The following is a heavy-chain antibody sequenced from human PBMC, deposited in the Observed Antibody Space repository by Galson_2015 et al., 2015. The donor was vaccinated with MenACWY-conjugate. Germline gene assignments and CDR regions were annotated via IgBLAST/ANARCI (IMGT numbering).Heavy chain of an antibody. Sequence: SLRLSCAPSGFIFGSYSMNWVRQAPGKGLEWVSSIDSSGSDIYYGDSVKGRFTISRDNAKNSVFLQMNSLRAEDTAVYYCARGIGDYVDGSGDCWGQGTLVTVSS. V-gene: IGHV3-21*01. D-gene: IGHD4-17*01. CDR3: ARGIGDYVDGSGDC. CDR2: IDSSGSDI. J-gene: IGHJ4*02. CDR1: GFIFGSYS.